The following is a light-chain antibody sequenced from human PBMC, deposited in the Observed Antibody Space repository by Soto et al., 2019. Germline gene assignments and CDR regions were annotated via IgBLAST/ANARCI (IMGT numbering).Light chain of an antibody. CDR3: QQYNYWPRT. J-gene: IGKJ1*01. CDR2: DAS. Sequence: EIVLTQSPATLSLSPGEIATLSFSASQSVSSYLAWYQQKPGQAPRLLIYDASNRATGIPARFSGSGSGTDFTLTISSLEPEDFAVYYCQQYNYWPRTFGQGTKVDIK. CDR1: QSVSSY. V-gene: IGKV3-11*01.